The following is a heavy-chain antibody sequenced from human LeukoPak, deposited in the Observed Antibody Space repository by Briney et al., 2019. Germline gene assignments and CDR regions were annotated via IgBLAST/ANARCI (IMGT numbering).Heavy chain of an antibody. CDR1: NGSISSYY. CDR2: ISASGST. D-gene: IGHD4-17*01. Sequence: PSETLSLTCTVSNGSISSYYWSWVRQPPGKGLEWIGPISASGSTNYNPSPTSRVTMSVVPSKNQFSLKLSSVTAAGTAVYYGAREMTVTRPFDYWGQGTLVTVSS. CDR3: AREMTVTRPFDY. J-gene: IGHJ4*02. V-gene: IGHV4-4*07.